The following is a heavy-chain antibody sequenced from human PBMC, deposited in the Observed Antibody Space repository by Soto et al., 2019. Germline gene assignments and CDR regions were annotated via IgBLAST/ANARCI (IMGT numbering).Heavy chain of an antibody. J-gene: IGHJ4*02. Sequence: QVQLVESGGGVVQPGRSLRLSCTASGYSFSTYGMHWVRQAPGKGLEWVIFISYDGSNKFYLDSVKGRFSISRDNSRNTLYLQMNSLRPEDTPTYYCAKVGRNWNPDYWGQGTLVTVSS. CDR2: ISYDGSNK. V-gene: IGHV3-30*18. D-gene: IGHD1-20*01. CDR1: GYSFSTYG. CDR3: AKVGRNWNPDY.